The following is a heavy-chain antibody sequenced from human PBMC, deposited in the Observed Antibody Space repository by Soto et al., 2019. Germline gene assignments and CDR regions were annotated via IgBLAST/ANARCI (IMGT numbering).Heavy chain of an antibody. CDR1: GFTFTSYA. J-gene: IGHJ6*02. D-gene: IGHD2-8*02. CDR3: TKDWTGNTCPCMDV. Sequence: GGSLRLSCTASGFTFTSYAMTWVRQAPGKGLEWVSTISGSAGKTYYADSVRGRFTISRDNSRDTLYLQMNSLTAEDTATYYCTKDWTGNTCPCMDVWGQGTTVTVSS. V-gene: IGHV3-23*01. CDR2: ISGSAGKT.